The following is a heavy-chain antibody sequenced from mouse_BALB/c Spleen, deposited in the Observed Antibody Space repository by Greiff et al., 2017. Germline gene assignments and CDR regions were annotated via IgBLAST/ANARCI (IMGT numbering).Heavy chain of an antibody. V-gene: IGHV2-9*02. J-gene: IGHJ4*01. Sequence: VQLQQSGPGLVAPSQSLSITCTVSGFSLTSYGVHWVRQPPGKGLEWLGVIWAGGSTNYNSALMSRLSISKDNSTSQVFLKMNSLQTDDTAMYYCAREDRYDALDYWGQGTSVTVSA. CDR3: AREDRYDALDY. D-gene: IGHD2-14*01. CDR2: IWAGGST. CDR1: GFSLTSYG.